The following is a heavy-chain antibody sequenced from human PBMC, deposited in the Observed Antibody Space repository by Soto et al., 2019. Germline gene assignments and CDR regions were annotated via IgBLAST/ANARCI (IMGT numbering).Heavy chain of an antibody. J-gene: IGHJ6*01. Sequence: QVQLVQSGAEVKKPGSSVKVSCTASGGTFSNYALISWVRQAPGQGLEWMGGIIPIDATVNYAQKFQGRITITADESTTTAYMDLGSLRSEDTAVYYCARDLLGFGYTYGDVWGQGTTVTVSS. CDR1: GGTFSNYA. D-gene: IGHD3-10*01. V-gene: IGHV1-69*12. CDR2: IIPIDATV. CDR3: ARDLLGFGYTYGDV.